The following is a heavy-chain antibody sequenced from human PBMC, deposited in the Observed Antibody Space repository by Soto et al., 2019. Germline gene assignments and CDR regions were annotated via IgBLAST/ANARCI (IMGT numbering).Heavy chain of an antibody. CDR3: ARVGASPQDY. CDR2: MNPNSGNT. Sequence: QVQLVQSGAEVRKPGASVKVSCKASGFAFTGYDINWVRQATGQGLEWMRWMNPNSGNTGSAQKFQGRVTMTRNTSISTAYMELSRLRSEDTAIYYCARVGASPQDYWGQGTLVTVSS. D-gene: IGHD3-10*01. V-gene: IGHV1-8*01. J-gene: IGHJ4*02. CDR1: GFAFTGYD.